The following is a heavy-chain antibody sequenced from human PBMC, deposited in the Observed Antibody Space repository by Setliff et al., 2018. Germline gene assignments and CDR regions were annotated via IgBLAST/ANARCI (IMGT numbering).Heavy chain of an antibody. V-gene: IGHV3-48*03. Sequence: GGSLRLSCVASGFTFSNYEMNWVRQAPGKGLEWVSYISSSGSTIYYADSVKGRFTISRDTAKNSLYLQMNSLRAEDSAVYYCASYYYGSGSSYIPPHFDYWGLGTLVTVSS. CDR2: ISSSGSTI. CDR3: ASYYYGSGSSYIPPHFDY. D-gene: IGHD3-10*01. CDR1: GFTFSNYE. J-gene: IGHJ4*02.